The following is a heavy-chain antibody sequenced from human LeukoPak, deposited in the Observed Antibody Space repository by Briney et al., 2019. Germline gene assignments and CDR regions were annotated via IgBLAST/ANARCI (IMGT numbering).Heavy chain of an antibody. J-gene: IGHJ4*02. CDR2: ISAYNGNT. Sequence: ASVKVSCKASGYTLTSYGISWVRQAPGQGLEWMGWISAYNGNTNYAQKLQGRVTMTTDTSTSTAYMELRSLRSDDTAVYYCAREGTDCSSTSCQTDYWGQGTLVTVSS. CDR3: AREGTDCSSTSCQTDY. D-gene: IGHD2-2*01. CDR1: GYTLTSYG. V-gene: IGHV1-18*01.